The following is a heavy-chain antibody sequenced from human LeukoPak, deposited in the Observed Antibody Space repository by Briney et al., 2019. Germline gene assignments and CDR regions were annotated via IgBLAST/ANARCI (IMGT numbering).Heavy chain of an antibody. J-gene: IGHJ4*02. Sequence: PSETLSLTCAVYGGSFSGYYWSWIRQPPGKGLEWIGEINHSGSTNYSPSLKSRVTISVDTSKNQFSLKLSSVTAADTAVYYCARGPLTAYYFDYWGQGALVTVSS. D-gene: IGHD6-25*01. V-gene: IGHV4-34*01. CDR3: ARGPLTAYYFDY. CDR2: INHSGST. CDR1: GGSFSGYY.